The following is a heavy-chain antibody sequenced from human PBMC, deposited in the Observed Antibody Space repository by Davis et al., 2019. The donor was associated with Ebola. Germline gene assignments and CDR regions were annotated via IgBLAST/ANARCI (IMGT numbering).Heavy chain of an antibody. CDR2: INSRSLLM. Sequence: GESLKISCVDSGFGFSGYEMNWVRQAPGKGLEWISYINSRSLLMYYADSVKGRFTISRDNAKNSLYLQMSSLRVEDTAVYYCVREGSYLFDYWGQGTLVTVSS. CDR1: GFGFSGYE. J-gene: IGHJ4*02. CDR3: VREGSYLFDY. D-gene: IGHD3-10*01. V-gene: IGHV3-48*03.